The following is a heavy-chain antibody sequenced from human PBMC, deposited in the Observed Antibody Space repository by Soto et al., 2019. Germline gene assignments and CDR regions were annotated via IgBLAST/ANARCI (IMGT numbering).Heavy chain of an antibody. CDR1: GFSVGDND. J-gene: IGHJ6*02. CDR3: ARSSGRGNVYTFDYGMDV. D-gene: IGHD1-1*01. Sequence: QVHLVESGGGLVEPGGSLRVSCAASGFSVGDNDMTWIRQAPGKGREWLSSSSGSGGYTNYAASVKGRFAKSRNNAKNSLFIQLDRLRAEDSAVSFCARSSGRGNVYTFDYGMDVWGQGTAVTVSS. CDR2: SSGSGGYT. V-gene: IGHV3-11*06.